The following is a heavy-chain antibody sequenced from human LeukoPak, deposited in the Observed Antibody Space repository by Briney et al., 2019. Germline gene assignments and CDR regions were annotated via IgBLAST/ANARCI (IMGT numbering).Heavy chain of an antibody. D-gene: IGHD2-2*02. V-gene: IGHV1-46*01. CDR2: INPSGGST. Sequence: ASVKVSCKASGYTFTSYYMHWVRQAPGQGLEWMGIINPSGGSTSYAQKFQGRVTMTRDTSTSTVYMERSSLRSEDTAVYYCARAEGYIVVVPAAIEGYNWFDPWGQGTLVTVSS. CDR3: ARAEGYIVVVPAAIEGYNWFDP. CDR1: GYTFTSYY. J-gene: IGHJ5*02.